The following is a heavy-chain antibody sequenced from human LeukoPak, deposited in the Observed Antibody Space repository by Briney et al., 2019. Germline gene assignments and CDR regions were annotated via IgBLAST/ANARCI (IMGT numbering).Heavy chain of an antibody. CDR1: GGSISSSSYY. CDR2: IFHSGST. Sequence: SETLSLTCTVSGGSISSSSYYWGWIRQPPGKGLEWIGNIFHSGSTYYNPSLKSRVTISVDTSKNQFSLKLTSVTAADTAVYYCARDLVGGTHDYWGQGTLVTVSS. D-gene: IGHD1-26*01. V-gene: IGHV4-39*07. CDR3: ARDLVGGTHDY. J-gene: IGHJ4*02.